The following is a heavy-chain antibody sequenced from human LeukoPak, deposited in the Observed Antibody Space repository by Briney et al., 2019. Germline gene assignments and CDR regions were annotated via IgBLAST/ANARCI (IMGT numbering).Heavy chain of an antibody. V-gene: IGHV1-2*06. D-gene: IGHD1-1*01. J-gene: IGHJ6*03. CDR2: INPNSGGT. Sequence: ASVKVSCKSSGYTFTGYYMHWVRQAPGQGLEWMGRINPNSGGTNYAQKFQGRVTMTRDTSISTAYMELSRLRSDDTAVYYCARDQKQLERFRYYYYMDVWGKGTTVTVSS. CDR1: GYTFTGYY. CDR3: ARDQKQLERFRYYYYMDV.